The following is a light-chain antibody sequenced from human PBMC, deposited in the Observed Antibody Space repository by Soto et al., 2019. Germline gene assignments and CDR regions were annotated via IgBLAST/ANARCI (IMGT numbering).Light chain of an antibody. CDR2: DTS. CDR3: LLSYGGARRV. V-gene: IGLV7-46*01. Sequence: QAVVTQEPSLTVSPGGTVTLTCASSTGAVTSGHYPYWFQQKPGQAPRTLIYDTSNKHSWTPARFSGSLVGGKPALTLSGARPEDEPEYFCLLSYGGARRVFGGGTKLTVL. J-gene: IGLJ2*01. CDR1: TGAVTSGHY.